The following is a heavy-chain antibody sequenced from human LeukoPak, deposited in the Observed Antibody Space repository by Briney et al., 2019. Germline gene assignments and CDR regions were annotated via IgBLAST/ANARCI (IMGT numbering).Heavy chain of an antibody. CDR1: GGSISSYY. Sequence: SETLSLTCTVSGGSISSYYWSWIRQPPGKGLEWIGYIYYSGSTNYNPSLKSRVTMSVDTSKNQFSLKLSSVTAADTAVYYCAREGVGARHVLFPAYLYGMDVWGQGTTVTVSS. V-gene: IGHV4-59*12. D-gene: IGHD1-26*01. J-gene: IGHJ6*02. CDR3: AREGVGARHVLFPAYLYGMDV. CDR2: IYYSGST.